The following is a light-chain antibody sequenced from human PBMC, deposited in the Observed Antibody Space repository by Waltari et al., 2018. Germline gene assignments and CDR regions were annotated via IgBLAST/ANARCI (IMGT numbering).Light chain of an antibody. J-gene: IGLJ3*02. V-gene: IGLV2-14*01. CDR2: AVS. CDR1: SSDVGGHNY. CDR3: SSYSSTNTPLV. Sequence: QSALTQPASVSGSPGQSITISCTGTSSDVGGHNYVAWYQQHPGKAPKLIIYAVSNRPSGVSTRFSGSKSGNTASLIISGLQAGDEGDYYCSSYSSTNTPLVFGGGTKLTVL.